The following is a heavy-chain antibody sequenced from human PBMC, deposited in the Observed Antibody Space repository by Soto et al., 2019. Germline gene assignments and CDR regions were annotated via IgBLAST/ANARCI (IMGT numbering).Heavy chain of an antibody. V-gene: IGHV4-59*01. J-gene: IGHJ4*02. D-gene: IGHD6-19*01. CDR2: IYDTGNT. Sequence: QVQFQESGPRLVKPSETLALTCTVPGASISNYCWSWLRQTPGKAPEWIGCIYDTGNTNYNPSFKXXVTISIDTSKNQLSLRLTSVTPADTAVYSCARRRGWSTPAHWGQGTLVTVSS. CDR3: ARRRGWSTPAH. CDR1: GASISNYC.